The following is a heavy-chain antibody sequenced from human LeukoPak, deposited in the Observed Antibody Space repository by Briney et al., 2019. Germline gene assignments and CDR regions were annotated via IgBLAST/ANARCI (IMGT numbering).Heavy chain of an antibody. J-gene: IGHJ3*02. CDR2: IFYTGSN. CDR3: AGAIYSRAWYASDI. V-gene: IGHV4-59*01. Sequence: SETLSLTCSVSGGSISSSYWSWIRQAPGKGPEWIGYIFYTGSNDYSPSLKSRVTISVDKSKNQFSLRVNSVTAADTAVYYCAGAIYSRAWYASDIWGQGTVVTVSA. D-gene: IGHD6-19*01. CDR1: GGSISSSY.